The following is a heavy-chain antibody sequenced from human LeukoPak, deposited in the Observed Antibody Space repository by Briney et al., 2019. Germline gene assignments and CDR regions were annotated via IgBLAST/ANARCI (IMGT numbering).Heavy chain of an antibody. J-gene: IGHJ6*02. V-gene: IGHV3-53*01. Sequence: GGSLRLSCAASGFTVSSNYMSWVRQAPGKGLEWVSVIYSGGSTYYADSVKGRFTISRDNSKNTLYLQMNSLRAEDTAVYYCARGPQVVTPVTSSYYYGMDVWGQGTTVTVSS. D-gene: IGHD4-23*01. CDR3: ARGPQVVTPVTSSYYYGMDV. CDR1: GFTVSSNY. CDR2: IYSGGST.